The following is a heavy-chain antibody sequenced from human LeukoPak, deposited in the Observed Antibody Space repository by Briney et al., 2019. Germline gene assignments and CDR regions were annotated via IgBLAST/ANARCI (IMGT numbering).Heavy chain of an antibody. D-gene: IGHD2/OR15-2a*01. V-gene: IGHV1-69*06. CDR1: GGTFSSYA. CDR3: TTDPPISLRGY. J-gene: IGHJ4*02. Sequence: SVKVSCKASGGTFSSYAISWVRQAPGQGLEWMGGIIPIFGTANYAQKFQGRVTITADKSTSTAYMELSSLKTEDTAVYYCTTDPPISLRGYWGQGTLVTVSS. CDR2: IIPIFGTA.